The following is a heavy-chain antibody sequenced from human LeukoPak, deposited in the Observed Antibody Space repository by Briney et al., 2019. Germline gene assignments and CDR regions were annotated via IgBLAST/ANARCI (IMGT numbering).Heavy chain of an antibody. CDR3: AKAKSSKVVTRGVNWFDS. V-gene: IGHV3-9*01. Sequence: VRXAPGXXXXXXXXXXXSGGSTFYADSVKGRFTISRDNAKNSLYLQMNSLRAEDTALYYCAKAKSSKVVTRGVNWFDSWGQGTLVTVSS. J-gene: IGHJ5*01. CDR2: XXXSGGST. D-gene: IGHD4-23*01.